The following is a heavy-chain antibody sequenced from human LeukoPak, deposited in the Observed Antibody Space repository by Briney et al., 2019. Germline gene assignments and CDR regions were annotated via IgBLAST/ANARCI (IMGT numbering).Heavy chain of an antibody. J-gene: IGHJ4*02. Sequence: GGSLRLSCAASGFTFDDYAMHWVRQAPGKGLEWVSLISWDGGNIYYADSMKGRFTISRDSSKSSLYLQMNSLRAEDSAFYYCAKAAIRYTTRWNNFDYWGQGTLVTVSS. CDR3: AKAAIRYTTRWNNFDY. CDR2: ISWDGGNI. CDR1: GFTFDDYA. D-gene: IGHD2-2*02. V-gene: IGHV3-43D*03.